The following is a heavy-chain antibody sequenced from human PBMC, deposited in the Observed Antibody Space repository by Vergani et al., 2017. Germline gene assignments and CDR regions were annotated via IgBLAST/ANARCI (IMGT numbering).Heavy chain of an antibody. CDR3: ARGNPYVDFDI. CDR1: GGSFNSGSYY. J-gene: IGHJ3*02. CDR2: IHTNGVI. V-gene: IGHV4-61*02. D-gene: IGHD3-16*01. Sequence: QVQLQESGPGLVKPSQTLSLTCTVSGGSFNSGSYYWIWLRQPAGKRLEWIGRIHTNGVIHYNPSLNSRATISVATSRNQISLNLTSVTATDTAIYFCARGNPYVDFDIWGQGTMITVSS.